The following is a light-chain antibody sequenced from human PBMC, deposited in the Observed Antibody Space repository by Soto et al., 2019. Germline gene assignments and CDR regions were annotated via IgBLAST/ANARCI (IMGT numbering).Light chain of an antibody. CDR3: KQYDTYWK. CDR1: ESISNW. J-gene: IGKJ1*01. Sequence: DIQMTQSPSTLSASVVDRVIITCRSSESISNWLAWYQQKPGKAPNLLIYKASSLKSGVPLRFSGSGSGTEFTLTINSLQPDDFATYYCKQYDTYWKFGQGTKVDIK. V-gene: IGKV1-5*03. CDR2: KAS.